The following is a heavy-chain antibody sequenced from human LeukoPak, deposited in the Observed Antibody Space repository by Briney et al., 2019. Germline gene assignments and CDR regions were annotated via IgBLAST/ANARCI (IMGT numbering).Heavy chain of an antibody. Sequence: ASVKVSCKASGGTFSSYAISWVRQAPGQGLEWMGRIIPILGIANYAQKFQGRVTITADKSTSTAYMELSSLRSEDTAVYYCARERAQYVLRYFDWSTDAFDIWGQGTMVTVSS. CDR3: ARERAQYVLRYFDWSTDAFDI. V-gene: IGHV1-69*04. CDR1: GGTFSSYA. J-gene: IGHJ3*02. CDR2: IIPILGIA. D-gene: IGHD3-9*01.